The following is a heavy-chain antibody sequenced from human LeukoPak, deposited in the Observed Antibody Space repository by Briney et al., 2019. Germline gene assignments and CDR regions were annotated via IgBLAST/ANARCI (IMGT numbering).Heavy chain of an antibody. V-gene: IGHV3-48*04. CDR3: TKDSHYGSGSYIVY. CDR1: GFTFSSYS. Sequence: GGSLRLSCAASGFTFSSYSMNWVRQAPGEGLEWVSYISSLSGTIYYADSVKGRFTISRDNAKNSLYLQMNSLTAEDTALYYCTKDSHYGSGSYIVYWGQGILVTVSS. D-gene: IGHD3-10*01. J-gene: IGHJ4*02. CDR2: ISSLSGTI.